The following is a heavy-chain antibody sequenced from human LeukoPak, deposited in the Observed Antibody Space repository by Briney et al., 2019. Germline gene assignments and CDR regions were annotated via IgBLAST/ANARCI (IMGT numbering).Heavy chain of an antibody. V-gene: IGHV4-59*01. CDR3: ARVGGSGSYFGWFDP. Sequence: PSETLSLTCTVSGGSISSYYWSWIRQPPGKGLEWIGYMYYSGSTNYNPSLKSRVTISGDTSKNQFSLKLSSVTAADTAVYYCARVGGSGSYFGWFDPWGQGTLVTVSS. J-gene: IGHJ5*02. D-gene: IGHD3-10*01. CDR2: MYYSGST. CDR1: GGSISSYY.